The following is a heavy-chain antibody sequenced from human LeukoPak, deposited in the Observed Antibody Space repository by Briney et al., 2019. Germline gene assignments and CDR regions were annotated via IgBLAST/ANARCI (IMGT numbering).Heavy chain of an antibody. D-gene: IGHD3-16*01. V-gene: IGHV4-59*01. CDR3: AREGGHFDY. CDR2: IYYSGST. Sequence: SETLSLTCTVPGGSISSYYWSWIRQPPGKGLEWIGYIYYSGSTNYNPSLKSRVTISVDTSKNQFSLKLSSVTAADTAVYYCAREGGHFDYWGQGTLVTVSS. CDR1: GGSISSYY. J-gene: IGHJ4*02.